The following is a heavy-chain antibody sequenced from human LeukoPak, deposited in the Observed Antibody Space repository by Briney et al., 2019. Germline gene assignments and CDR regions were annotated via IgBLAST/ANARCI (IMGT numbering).Heavy chain of an antibody. Sequence: SWGTLTLTCAASGFTISSNWMSWVRQAPGQGLEWVANIKQDGSENYYVDSVKGRFTISRDNAKNSLYLQMNSLRAEDTAVYYCARVGYSYGPPRYFDYWGQGTLVTVSS. CDR2: IKQDGSEN. J-gene: IGHJ4*02. CDR1: GFTISSNW. V-gene: IGHV3-7*01. D-gene: IGHD5-18*01. CDR3: ARVGYSYGPPRYFDY.